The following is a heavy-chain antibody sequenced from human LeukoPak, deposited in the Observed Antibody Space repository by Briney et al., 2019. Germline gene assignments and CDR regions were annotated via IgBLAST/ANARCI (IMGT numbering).Heavy chain of an antibody. CDR3: AKARSSTYHH. D-gene: IGHD6-13*01. J-gene: IGHJ4*02. Sequence: GGSLRLSCAASGFSFSSFAMKWVHQPPGQGLEWVSAISASGSATFYADSVKGRFTISRDNTKNTLYLQMSSLRTEDTAVYYCAKARSSTYHHWGQGTLVTVSS. V-gene: IGHV3-23*01. CDR1: GFSFSSFA. CDR2: ISASGSAT.